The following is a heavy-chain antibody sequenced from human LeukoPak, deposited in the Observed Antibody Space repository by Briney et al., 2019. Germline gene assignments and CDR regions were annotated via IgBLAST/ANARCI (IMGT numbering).Heavy chain of an antibody. CDR1: GGSISSYY. CDR3: AREGDCTNGVCSDAFDI. D-gene: IGHD2-8*01. V-gene: IGHV4-59*01. CDR2: IYYSGST. J-gene: IGHJ3*02. Sequence: PSETLSLTCTVSGGSISSYYWSWIRQPPGKGLEWIGYIYYSGSTNYNPSLKSQVTISVDTSKNQFSLKLSSVTAADTAVYYCAREGDCTNGVCSDAFDIWGQGTMVTVSS.